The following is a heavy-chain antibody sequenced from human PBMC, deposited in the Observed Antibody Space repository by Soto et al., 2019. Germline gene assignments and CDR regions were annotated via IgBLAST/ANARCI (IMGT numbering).Heavy chain of an antibody. CDR1: GFSLSTSGVG. CDR3: AHKRGSYDFWSGYAP. D-gene: IGHD3-3*01. V-gene: IGHV2-5*02. Sequence: QITLKESGPTLVKPTQTLTLTCTFSGFSLSTSGVGVGWIRQPPGKALEWLALIYWDDDKRYSPSLKSRLTTXKDTSKNQLVFTLTTMAPVDTATYYCAHKRGSYDFWSGYAPWGQGTLVTVSS. CDR2: IYWDDDK. J-gene: IGHJ5*02.